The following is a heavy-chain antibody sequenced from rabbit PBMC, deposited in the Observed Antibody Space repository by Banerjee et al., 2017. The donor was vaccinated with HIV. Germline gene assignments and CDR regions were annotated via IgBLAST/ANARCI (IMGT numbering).Heavy chain of an antibody. CDR2: IRAGVSGAT. D-gene: IGHD4-2*01. V-gene: IGHV1S45*01. J-gene: IGHJ3*01. Sequence: QEQLEESGGDLVQPGGSLTLSCKASGFDFSNYYMNWVRQAPGEGLEWIACIRAGVSGATASASWAKGRFTISTTSSTTVTLQMTSLTAADTATYFCARSVAGADWNFNFWGQGTLVTVS. CDR1: GFDFSNYYM. CDR3: ARSVAGADWNFNF.